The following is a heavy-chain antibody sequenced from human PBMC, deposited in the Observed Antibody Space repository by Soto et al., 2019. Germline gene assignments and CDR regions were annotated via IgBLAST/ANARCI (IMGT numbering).Heavy chain of an antibody. CDR3: ASRLLAAAGQGYFDY. D-gene: IGHD6-13*01. CDR2: IIPIFGTP. J-gene: IGHJ4*02. V-gene: IGHV1-69*01. CDR1: GGTFSSYA. Sequence: QVQLVQSGAEVKKPGSSVKVSCKASGGTFSSYAISWVRQAPGQGLEWMGGIIPIFGTPNYAQKFQGRVTITAEESTSTADMELSSLRSEDTAVYYCASRLLAAAGQGYFDYWGQGALVTVSS.